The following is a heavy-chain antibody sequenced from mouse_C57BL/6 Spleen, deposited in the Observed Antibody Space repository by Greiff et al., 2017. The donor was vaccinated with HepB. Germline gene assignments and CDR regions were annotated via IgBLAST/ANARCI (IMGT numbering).Heavy chain of an antibody. Sequence: QVQLQQPGAELVMPGASVKLSCKASGYTFTSYWMHWVKQRPGQGLEWIGEIDPSDSYTNYNQKFKGKSTLTVDKSSSTAYMQLSSLTSEDSAVYYFARSGQLRLQGYWYFDVWGTGTTVTVSS. V-gene: IGHV1-69*01. CDR3: ARSGQLRLQGYWYFDV. D-gene: IGHD3-2*02. J-gene: IGHJ1*03. CDR1: GYTFTSYW. CDR2: IDPSDSYT.